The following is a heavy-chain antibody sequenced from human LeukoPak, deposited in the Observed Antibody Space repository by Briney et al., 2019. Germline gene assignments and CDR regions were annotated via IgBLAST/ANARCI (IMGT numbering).Heavy chain of an antibody. CDR3: ARDGVCSGGSCYSDYYHGMDV. Sequence: PSETLSLTYAVYGGSFSGYYWSWIRQPPGKGLEWIGYIYYSGSTNYNPSLKSRVTISVDTSNNQFSLKLSSVTAADTAVYYCARDGVCSGGSCYSDYYHGMDVWGQGTTVTVSS. CDR2: IYYSGST. J-gene: IGHJ6*02. D-gene: IGHD2-15*01. CDR1: GGSFSGYY. V-gene: IGHV4-59*01.